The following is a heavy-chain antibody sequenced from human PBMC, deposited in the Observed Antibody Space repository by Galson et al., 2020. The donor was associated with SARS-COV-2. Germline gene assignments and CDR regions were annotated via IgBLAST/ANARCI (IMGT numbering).Heavy chain of an antibody. CDR1: GFTFSNSG. Sequence: GGSLRLSCAASGFTFSNSGMHWVRQAPGKGLEWVALISYHGSNLYYADSVEGRFTISRDNFRNTVVLEMNSLRVEDTAVYRCAREGNSSLLGGAFEIWGQGTMVTVSS. V-gene: IGHV3-30*03. CDR2: ISYHGSNL. J-gene: IGHJ3*02. CDR3: AREGNSSLLGGAFEI. D-gene: IGHD6-13*01.